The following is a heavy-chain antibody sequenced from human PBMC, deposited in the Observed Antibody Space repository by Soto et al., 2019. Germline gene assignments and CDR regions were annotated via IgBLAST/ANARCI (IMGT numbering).Heavy chain of an antibody. CDR1: GGTFSSYA. V-gene: IGHV1-69*12. CDR3: ARSVREGSFSYYYGMDV. J-gene: IGHJ6*02. Sequence: QVQLVQSGAEVKKPGSSVKVSCKASGGTFSSYAISWVRQAPGQGLEWMGGIIPIFGTANYAQKFQGRVTITADESTSTAYMELSSLRSEDTAVYYCARSVREGSFSYYYGMDVWGQGTTVTVSS. CDR2: IIPIFGTA. D-gene: IGHD4-17*01.